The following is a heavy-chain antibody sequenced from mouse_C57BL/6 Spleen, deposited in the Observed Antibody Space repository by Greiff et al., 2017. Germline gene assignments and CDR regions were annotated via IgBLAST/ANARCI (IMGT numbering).Heavy chain of an antibody. D-gene: IGHD1-2*01. CDR2: IDPSDSET. CDR3: ARLSCIGAMDY. J-gene: IGHJ4*01. V-gene: IGHV1-52*01. CDR1: GYTFTSYW. Sequence: QVQLQQPGAELVRPGSSVKLSCKASGYTFTSYWMHWVKQRPIQGLEWIGNIDPSDSETHYNQKFKDKATLTVDKSSSTAYMQLSSLTSEDSAVYYCARLSCIGAMDYWGQGTSVTVSS.